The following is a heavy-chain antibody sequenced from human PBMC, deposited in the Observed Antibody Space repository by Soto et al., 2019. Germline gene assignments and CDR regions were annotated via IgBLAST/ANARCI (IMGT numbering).Heavy chain of an antibody. Sequence: QVQLVESGGGVVQPGRSLRLSCAASGFTFSNYAMHWVRQAPGKGLEWVAVISYDGSNKYYADSVKGRFTISRDNSKNTLYRQMNRLSAEDTAVYYFARDRRYCSVGTWLYYFDYWGQGTLVTVSS. CDR2: ISYDGSNK. J-gene: IGHJ4*02. CDR3: ARDRRYCSVGTWLYYFDY. D-gene: IGHD2-15*01. CDR1: GFTFSNYA. V-gene: IGHV3-30-3*01.